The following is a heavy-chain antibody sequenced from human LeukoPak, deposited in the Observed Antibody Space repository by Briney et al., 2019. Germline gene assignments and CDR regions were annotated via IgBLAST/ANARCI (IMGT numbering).Heavy chain of an antibody. D-gene: IGHD6-19*01. J-gene: IGHJ4*02. Sequence: ASVKVSCKASGYTFTSYDINWVRQATGQGLEWMGVINPSGGSTSYAQKFQGRVTMTRDTSTRTVYMEVNSLRSEDTAVYYCARQGTYSSAIGMGYWGQGTLVTVSS. CDR1: GYTFTSYD. V-gene: IGHV1-46*01. CDR2: INPSGGST. CDR3: ARQGTYSSAIGMGY.